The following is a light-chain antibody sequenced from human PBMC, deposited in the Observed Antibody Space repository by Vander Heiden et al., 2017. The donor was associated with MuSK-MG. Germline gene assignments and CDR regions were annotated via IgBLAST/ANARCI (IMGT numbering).Light chain of an antibody. V-gene: IGLV3-21*04. Sequence: SYVLTQPLSVSVALGQTARITCGGNNIGRKSVHWSQPKPGQAPVLAIYYDNDRPSGIPDLFAGSNSGNTTTLTISRVEGGEEDDYYCQVWDSSSDHVVLGGGTKLTVL. CDR1: NIGRKS. CDR2: YDN. CDR3: QVWDSSSDHVV. J-gene: IGLJ2*01.